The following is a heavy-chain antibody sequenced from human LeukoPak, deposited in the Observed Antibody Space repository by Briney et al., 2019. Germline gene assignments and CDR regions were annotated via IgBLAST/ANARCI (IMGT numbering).Heavy chain of an antibody. V-gene: IGHV4-34*01. D-gene: IGHD6-13*01. CDR3: ARRAAGPPRVDY. J-gene: IGHJ4*02. CDR1: GGSFSGYY. Sequence: PSETLSLTCAVYGGSFSGYYWSWIRQPPGKGLEWIGEINHSGSTNYNPSLKSRVTISVDTSKSQFSLKLSSVTAADTAVYYCARRAAGPPRVDYWGQGTLVTVSS. CDR2: INHSGST.